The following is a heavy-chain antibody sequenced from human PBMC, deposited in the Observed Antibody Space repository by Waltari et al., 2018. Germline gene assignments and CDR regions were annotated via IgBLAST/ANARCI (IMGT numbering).Heavy chain of an antibody. CDR3: AKVRGIYYNYFFDF. V-gene: IGHV3-23*01. CDR2: VSGNGANT. Sequence: EVQLLESGGGLVQPGGSLRLSCAASGFTFNDYGITWVRQAPGKGLEWVSGVSGNGANTFYADSVKGRLVISRDNSKNTVYLEMNSLRADDTAVYYCAKVRGIYYNYFFDFWGQGALVAVSS. CDR1: GFTFNDYG. J-gene: IGHJ4*02. D-gene: IGHD1-26*01.